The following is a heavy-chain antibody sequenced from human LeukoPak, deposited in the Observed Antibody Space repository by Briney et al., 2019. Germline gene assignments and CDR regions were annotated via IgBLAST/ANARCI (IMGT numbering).Heavy chain of an antibody. Sequence: GALRLSCATSGFTFSTYSMNWVRQAPGKGLEWVSSISSSSNYIYYADSMKGRFTISRDNAKSSLYLQMNGLRAEDTAVYYCARGSTYYDSSGQVPFDYWGQGTLVTVSS. CDR1: GFTFSTYS. J-gene: IGHJ4*02. CDR2: ISSSSNYI. CDR3: ARGSTYYDSSGQVPFDY. V-gene: IGHV3-21*01. D-gene: IGHD3-22*01.